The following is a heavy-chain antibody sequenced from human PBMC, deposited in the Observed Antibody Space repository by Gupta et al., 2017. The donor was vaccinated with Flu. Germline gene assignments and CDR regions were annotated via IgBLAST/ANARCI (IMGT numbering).Heavy chain of an antibody. J-gene: IGHJ4*02. CDR2: IYYSGNT. D-gene: IGHD6-13*01. Sequence: YWGCIRQPPGKGLEWIGTIYYSGNTYYNPSLKSRVTISVDTSKNQFSLSLSSVTAADTAVYYCARHVIATAGAGGYFDYWGQGTLVTVSS. V-gene: IGHV4-39*01. CDR3: ARHVIATAGAGGYFDY. CDR1: Y.